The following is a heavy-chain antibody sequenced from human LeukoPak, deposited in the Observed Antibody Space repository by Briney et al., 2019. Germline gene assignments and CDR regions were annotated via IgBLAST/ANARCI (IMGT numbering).Heavy chain of an antibody. CDR2: ISSSSSTI. Sequence: GGSLRLSCAVSGFTFSSYSMNWVRQAPGKGLEWDSYISSSSSTIHYADSVKGRFTISRDNAKNSLYLQMNSLRAEDTAVYYCARRAGAYSHPYDYWGQGTLVTVSS. J-gene: IGHJ4*02. D-gene: IGHD4/OR15-4a*01. V-gene: IGHV3-48*01. CDR1: GFTFSSYS. CDR3: ARRAGAYSHPYDY.